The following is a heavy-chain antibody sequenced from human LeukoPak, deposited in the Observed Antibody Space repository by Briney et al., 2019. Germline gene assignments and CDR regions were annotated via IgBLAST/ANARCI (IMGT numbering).Heavy chain of an antibody. V-gene: IGHV4-34*01. CDR1: GGSFSGYY. J-gene: IGHJ4*02. D-gene: IGHD3-10*01. CDR3: ARRLLWSYYFDY. CDR2: INHSGST. Sequence: PSETLSLTCAVYGGSFSGYYWSWIRQPPGKGLEWIGEINHSGSTNYNPSLKSRVTISVDTSKNQFSLKLSSVTAADTAVYYCARRLLWSYYFDYWGQGTLVTVSS.